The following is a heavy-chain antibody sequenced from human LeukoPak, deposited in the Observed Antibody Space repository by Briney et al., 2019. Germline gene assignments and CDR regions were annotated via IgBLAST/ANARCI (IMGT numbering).Heavy chain of an antibody. CDR1: LYTFTMYG. CDR3: ARDPSNSSGWYIFFDF. V-gene: IGHV1-18*01. Sequence: GASLTVSYTTSLYTFTMYGITWVRQAPRQGLEWMGWISAYNGDTKYAQKLQGRVTMTPDTSTSTAYMELRSVRSDDTAVYYCARDPSNSSGWYIFFDFWGQGTLVAVSS. D-gene: IGHD6-13*01. J-gene: IGHJ4*02. CDR2: ISAYNGDT.